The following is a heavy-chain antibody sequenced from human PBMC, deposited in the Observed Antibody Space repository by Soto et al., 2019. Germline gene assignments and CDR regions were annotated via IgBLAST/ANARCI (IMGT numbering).Heavy chain of an antibody. CDR2: IWYDGSNK. D-gene: IGHD5-18*01. CDR3: ARDHHTAMVQDV. Sequence: VRLSCTASGFTFSSYGMHWVRQAPGKGLEWVAVIWYDGSNKYYTDSVKGRFTISRDNSKSTLYLQMNSLRAEDTAVYYCARDHHTAMVQDVWGQGTTVTVSS. V-gene: IGHV3-33*01. J-gene: IGHJ6*02. CDR1: GFTFSSYG.